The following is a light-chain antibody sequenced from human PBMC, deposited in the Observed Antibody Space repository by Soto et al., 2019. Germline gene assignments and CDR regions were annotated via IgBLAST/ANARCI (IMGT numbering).Light chain of an antibody. CDR2: DAS. V-gene: IGKV3-20*01. Sequence: ESVLTQAPGTLSLSVGERATLSCRASQSVSGYLAWYQQTPGQAPRLLIYDASNRATGIPDRFSGSGSGTDFTLTINRLEPEDFTVYYCQPYGSSPLTFGGGTKVDIK. J-gene: IGKJ4*01. CDR1: QSVSGY. CDR3: QPYGSSPLT.